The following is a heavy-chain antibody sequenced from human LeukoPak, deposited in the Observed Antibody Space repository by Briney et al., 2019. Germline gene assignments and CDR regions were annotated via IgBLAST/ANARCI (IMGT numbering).Heavy chain of an antibody. D-gene: IGHD3-22*01. CDR3: ARDRGYYDSSGLLFDY. Sequence: GASVKVSCKASGYTFTSYYMHWVRQAPGQGLEWMGLINPSGGSTSYAQKFQGRVTMTTDTSTSTAYMELRSLRSDDTAVYYCARDRGYYDSSGLLFDYWGQGTLVTVSS. V-gene: IGHV1-46*01. J-gene: IGHJ4*02. CDR2: INPSGGST. CDR1: GYTFTSYY.